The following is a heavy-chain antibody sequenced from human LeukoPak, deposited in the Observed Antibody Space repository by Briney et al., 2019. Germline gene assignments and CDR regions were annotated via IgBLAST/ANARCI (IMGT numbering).Heavy chain of an antibody. Sequence: SETLSLTCTVSGGSISSYYWSWIRQPPGKGLEWIGYIYYSGSTNYNPSLKSRVTISVDTSKNQFSLKLSSVTAADTAVYYCARDLGYCSGGSCNRFDPWGQGTLVTVSS. CDR1: GGSISSYY. CDR3: ARDLGYCSGGSCNRFDP. J-gene: IGHJ5*02. V-gene: IGHV4-59*01. D-gene: IGHD2-15*01. CDR2: IYYSGST.